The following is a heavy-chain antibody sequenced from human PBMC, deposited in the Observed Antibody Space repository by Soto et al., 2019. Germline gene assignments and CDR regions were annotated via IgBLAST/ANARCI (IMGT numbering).Heavy chain of an antibody. J-gene: IGHJ4*02. V-gene: IGHV5-51*01. CDR1: GYSFSNHW. Sequence: PGESLKISCEVSGYSFSNHWIVWVRQMPGKGLEWMGIIYPGDSDARYSPSFEGQVTISADKSISTAYLQWSSLKASDTALYYCARSYYDFWSGYYFDYWGQGTLVTVSS. CDR3: ARSYYDFWSGYYFDY. CDR2: IYPGDSDA. D-gene: IGHD3-3*01.